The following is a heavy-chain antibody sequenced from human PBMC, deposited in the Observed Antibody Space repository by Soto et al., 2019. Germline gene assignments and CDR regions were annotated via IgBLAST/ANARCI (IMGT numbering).Heavy chain of an antibody. CDR2: IYYTGST. CDR1: GGSISSYF. D-gene: IGHD6-19*01. J-gene: IGHJ5*02. CDR3: VRSSGWYAWWFDP. Sequence: PSETLSLTCTVSGGSISSYFWSWIRQPPGKGLEWIGYIYYTGSTNYNPSLKSRVTISVDTSKNQFSLQLSSVTAADTAVYYCVRSSGWYAWWFDPWGQGTLVTVSS. V-gene: IGHV4-59*01.